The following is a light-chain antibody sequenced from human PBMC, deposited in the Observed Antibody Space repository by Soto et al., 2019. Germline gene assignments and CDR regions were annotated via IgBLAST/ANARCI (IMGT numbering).Light chain of an antibody. CDR3: QESYSVPFFS. V-gene: IGKV1-39*01. J-gene: IGKJ3*01. CDR2: GAS. Sequence: DIPLTQSPSFVSASVGDRVTITCRASQGIRSYLAWYQQRPGKAPELLIYGASTLQSGVPSRFSGSGSGTDFTLTISSLQPQDFATYYCQESYSVPFFSFGPGTKVDIK. CDR1: QGIRSY.